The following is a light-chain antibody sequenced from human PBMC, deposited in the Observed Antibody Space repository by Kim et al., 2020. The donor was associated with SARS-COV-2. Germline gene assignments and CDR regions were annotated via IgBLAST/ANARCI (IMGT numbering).Light chain of an antibody. CDR3: AAWDDNLNGVE. J-gene: IGLJ2*01. Sequence: QSVLTQPPSASGTPGQRVTISCSGSSSNIGSKTVNWYQQVPGTAPKLLIYRDNQRPSGVPDRFSGSKSGTSASLAISGLQSKDEADYYCAAWDDNLNGVEFGGGTQLTV. CDR1: SSNIGSKT. V-gene: IGLV1-44*01. CDR2: RDN.